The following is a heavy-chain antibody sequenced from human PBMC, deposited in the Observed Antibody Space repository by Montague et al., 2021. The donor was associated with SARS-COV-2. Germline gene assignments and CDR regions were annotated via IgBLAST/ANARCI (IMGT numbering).Heavy chain of an antibody. Sequence: SETLSLTCSASGASITSYYCIWIRQPPGKTLEWIGYISYSGTTKYNPSLESRLTISRDTSKNQFSLSLASVTAADTALYYCAGVALRSGHWFPDHWGRGTLVTVSS. CDR1: GASITSYY. V-gene: IGHV4-59*03. CDR3: AGVALRSGHWFPDH. D-gene: IGHD3-3*01. J-gene: IGHJ2*01. CDR2: ISYSGTT.